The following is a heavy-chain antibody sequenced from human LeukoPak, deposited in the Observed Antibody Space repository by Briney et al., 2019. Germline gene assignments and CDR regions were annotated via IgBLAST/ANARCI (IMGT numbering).Heavy chain of an antibody. V-gene: IGHV4-59*08. Sequence: SETLSLTCTVSGGSISSYYWSWIRQPPGKGPEWIGYIYYSGSTNYNPSLKSRVTISVDTSKNQFSLKLSSVTAADTAVYYCARRVTAPSGNWFDPWGQGTLVTVSS. CDR1: GGSISSYY. CDR3: ARRVTAPSGNWFDP. CDR2: IYYSGST. J-gene: IGHJ5*02. D-gene: IGHD2-21*02.